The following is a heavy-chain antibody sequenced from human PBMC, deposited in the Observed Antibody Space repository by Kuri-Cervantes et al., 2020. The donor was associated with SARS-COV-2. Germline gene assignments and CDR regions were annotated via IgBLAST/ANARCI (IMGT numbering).Heavy chain of an antibody. V-gene: IGHV4-59*01. D-gene: IGHD3-16*01. Sequence: SETLSLTCTVSGGSISSYYWSWIRQPPGKGLEWIGYIYYSGSTNYNPSLESRVTISVDTSKNQFSLKLSSVTAADTAVYYCARDGAFNFDYWGQGTLVTVSS. CDR1: GGSISSYY. J-gene: IGHJ4*02. CDR2: IYYSGST. CDR3: ARDGAFNFDY.